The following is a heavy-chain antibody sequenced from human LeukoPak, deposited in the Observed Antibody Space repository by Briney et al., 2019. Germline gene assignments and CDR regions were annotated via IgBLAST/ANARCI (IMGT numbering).Heavy chain of an antibody. CDR2: IKSKTDGGTT. V-gene: IGHV3-15*01. J-gene: IGHJ4*02. CDR1: GFTFSNAW. D-gene: IGHD1-7*01. Sequence: GGSLRLSCAASGFTFSNAWMSWVRQAPGKGLEWVGRIKSKTDGGTTDYAAPVKGRFTISREDSKNKVYLQMKSLKTEDTAVYYXTTGTYYNWNLYYFDYWGQGTLVTVSS. CDR3: TTGTYYNWNLYYFDY.